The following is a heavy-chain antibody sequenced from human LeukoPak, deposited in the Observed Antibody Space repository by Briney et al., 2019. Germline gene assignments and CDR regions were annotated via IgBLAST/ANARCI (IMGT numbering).Heavy chain of an antibody. CDR1: GGSISSSSYY. D-gene: IGHD4-11*01. Sequence: SETLSLTCTVSGGSISSSSYYWGWLRQPPGKGLEWIGSIYYSGSTYYNPSLKSRVTISVDTSKNQFSLKLSSVTAADTAVYYCARHYGAYSNYGTFDPWGQGTLVTVSS. J-gene: IGHJ5*02. CDR3: ARHYGAYSNYGTFDP. V-gene: IGHV4-39*01. CDR2: IYYSGST.